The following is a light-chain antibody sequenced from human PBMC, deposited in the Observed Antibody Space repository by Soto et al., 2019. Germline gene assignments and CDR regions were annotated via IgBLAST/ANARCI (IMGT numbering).Light chain of an antibody. CDR3: QQYTNTNNPWM. CDR1: QTISTW. V-gene: IGKV1-5*01. CDR2: DAS. Sequence: DIQMTQSPSSMSASGGSVVLGGRRIIQTISTWMAWYQQKPGKAPKLLVYDASTLQSGVASRFSGSGSGTEFTLIISGLQPDDSATYYCQQYTNTNNPWMLGQGTKVDIK. J-gene: IGKJ1*01.